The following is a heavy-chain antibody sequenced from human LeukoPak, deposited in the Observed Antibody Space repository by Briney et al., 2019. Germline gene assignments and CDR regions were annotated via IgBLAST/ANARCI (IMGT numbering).Heavy chain of an antibody. CDR2: INHSGST. Sequence: SGTLSLTCAVYGGSFSGYYWSWIRQPPGKGLEWIGEINHSGSTNYNPSLKSRVTISVDTSKNQFSLKLSSVTAADTAVYYCARRTYDYVWGSYRYSRGSRFDYWGQGTLVTVSS. CDR3: ARRTYDYVWGSYRYSRGSRFDY. D-gene: IGHD3-16*02. V-gene: IGHV4-34*01. J-gene: IGHJ4*02. CDR1: GGSFSGYY.